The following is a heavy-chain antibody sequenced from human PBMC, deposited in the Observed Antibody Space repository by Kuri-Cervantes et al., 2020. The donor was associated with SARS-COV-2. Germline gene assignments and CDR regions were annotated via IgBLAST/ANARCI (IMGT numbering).Heavy chain of an antibody. CDR1: GGSFSGYY. J-gene: IGHJ6*02. CDR2: INHSGST. CDR3: ARDRKAVTYYYYYGMDV. D-gene: IGHD4-17*01. V-gene: IGHV4-34*01. Sequence: SETLSLTCAVYGGSFSGYYWSWIRQPPGKGLEWIGEINHSGSTNYNPSLKSRVTISVDTSKNQFSLKLSSVTAADTAVYYCARDRKAVTYYYYYGMDVWGQGTTVTVSS.